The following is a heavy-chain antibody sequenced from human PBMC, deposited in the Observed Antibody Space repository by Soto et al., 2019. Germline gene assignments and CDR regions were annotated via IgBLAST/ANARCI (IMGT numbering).Heavy chain of an antibody. D-gene: IGHD2-15*01. CDR3: ARGRLVVVAARPYYYYGMDV. CDR2: INHSGST. Sequence: QVQLQQWGAGLLKPSETLSLTCAVYGGSFSGYYWSWIRQPPGKGLEWIGEINHSGSTNYNPSLKSRVTISVDTSKNQFSLKLSSVTAADTAVYYCARGRLVVVAARPYYYYGMDVWGQGTTVTVSS. V-gene: IGHV4-34*01. CDR1: GGSFSGYY. J-gene: IGHJ6*02.